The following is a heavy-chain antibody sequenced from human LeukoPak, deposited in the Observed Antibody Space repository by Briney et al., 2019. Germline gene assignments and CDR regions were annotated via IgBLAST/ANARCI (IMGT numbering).Heavy chain of an antibody. Sequence: SETLSLTCTVSGASVGSAGYYWSWIRQPPGGGLEWIGYVYYIDNTNCNPSLKSRVTMSVNPSKNQFSLNLHSVTAADTAMYYCARTQSQSGSYRYYFAYWGQGTLVTVSS. CDR3: ARTQSQSGSYRYYFAY. V-gene: IGHV4-61*08. CDR2: VYYIDNT. CDR1: GASVGSAGYY. J-gene: IGHJ4*02. D-gene: IGHD1-26*01.